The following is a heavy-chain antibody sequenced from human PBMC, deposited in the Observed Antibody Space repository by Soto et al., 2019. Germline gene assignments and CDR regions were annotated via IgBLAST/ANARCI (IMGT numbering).Heavy chain of an antibody. CDR3: AGGGAFDI. D-gene: IGHD3-16*01. CDR2: VGGNNGNT. CDR1: GYTFPSYD. J-gene: IGHJ3*02. Sequence: ASVKVSCKTSGYTFPSYDISWVRQAPGQGLEWMGWVGGNNGNTNYAQKFQGRVTMTTDTSTSTAYMELWSLTSGDTAVYYCAGGGAFDIWGQGTMVTVSS. V-gene: IGHV1-18*01.